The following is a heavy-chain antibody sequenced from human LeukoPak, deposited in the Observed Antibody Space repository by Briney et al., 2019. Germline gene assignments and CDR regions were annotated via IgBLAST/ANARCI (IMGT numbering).Heavy chain of an antibody. Sequence: ASVKVSCRVSGYTLTELSMHWVRQAPGKGLEWMGGFDLEDGETIYAQKFQGRVTMTEDTSTDTAYMELSSLRSEDTAVYYCATPPDFWSGYPHAFDIWGQGTMVTVSS. V-gene: IGHV1-24*01. CDR2: FDLEDGET. CDR3: ATPPDFWSGYPHAFDI. D-gene: IGHD3-3*01. CDR1: GYTLTELS. J-gene: IGHJ3*02.